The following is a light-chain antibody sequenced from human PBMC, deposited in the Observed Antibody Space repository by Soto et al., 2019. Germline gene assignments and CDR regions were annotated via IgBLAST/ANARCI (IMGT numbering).Light chain of an antibody. CDR2: LEGSGSY. CDR1: SGYSSYI. Sequence: QAVVTQSSSASASLGSSVKLTCTLSSGYSSYIIAWHQQQPGKAPRYLMKLEGSGSYNKGSGVPDRFSGSSSGADRYLTISNLQFEDEADYYCETWDSNIRVFGGGTKLTVL. CDR3: ETWDSNIRV. J-gene: IGLJ3*02. V-gene: IGLV4-60*02.